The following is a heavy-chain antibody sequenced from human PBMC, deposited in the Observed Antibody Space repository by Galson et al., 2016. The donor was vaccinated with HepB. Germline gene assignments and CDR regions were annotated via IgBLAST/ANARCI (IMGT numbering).Heavy chain of an antibody. CDR1: GFTFSSYP. Sequence: SLRLSCAASGFTFSSYPMTWVRQVPGKGLEWVSTISGSGETTYYADSVKGQFTVSRDNSKNTLYLQMNSLRADDTAVYYCAKDSGYPSPDYYYYMDVWGNGTTVTVAS. D-gene: IGHD5-18*01. CDR2: ISGSGETT. CDR3: AKDSGYPSPDYYYYMDV. V-gene: IGHV3-23*01. J-gene: IGHJ6*03.